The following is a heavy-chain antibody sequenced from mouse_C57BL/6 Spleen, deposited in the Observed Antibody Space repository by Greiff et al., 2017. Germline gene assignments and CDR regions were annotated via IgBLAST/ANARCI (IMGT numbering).Heavy chain of an antibody. Sequence: EVQLQESGPELVKPGASVKISCKASGYSFTDYNMNWVKQSNGKSLEWIGVINPNYGTTSYNQKFKGKATLTVDQSSSTAYMQLNSLTSEDAAVYYCARAECSTTVVAPFDYWGQGTTLTVSS. V-gene: IGHV1-39*01. J-gene: IGHJ2*01. CDR2: INPNYGTT. CDR1: GYSFTDYN. CDR3: ARAECSTTVVAPFDY. D-gene: IGHD1-1*01.